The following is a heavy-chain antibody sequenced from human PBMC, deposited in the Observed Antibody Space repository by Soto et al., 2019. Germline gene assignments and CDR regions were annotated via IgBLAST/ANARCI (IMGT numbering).Heavy chain of an antibody. CDR1: GFTFSSYG. Sequence: QVQLVESGGGVVQPGRSLRLSCAASGFTFSSYGMHWVRQAPGKGLEWVAVIWYDGSNKYYADSVKGRFTISRDNSKNTLYLQMNSLRAEDTAVYYCVRGGSRIFGVVSDYWGQGTLVTVSS. V-gene: IGHV3-33*01. CDR3: VRGGSRIFGVVSDY. J-gene: IGHJ4*02. D-gene: IGHD3-3*01. CDR2: IWYDGSNK.